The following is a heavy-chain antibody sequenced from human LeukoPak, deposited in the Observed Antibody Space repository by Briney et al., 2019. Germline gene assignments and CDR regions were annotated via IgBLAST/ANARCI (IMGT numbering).Heavy chain of an antibody. CDR1: GFTFSSYA. D-gene: IGHD4-17*01. J-gene: IGHJ4*02. V-gene: IGHV3-23*01. CDR2: ISGSGGRT. Sequence: GGSLRLSCAASGFTFSSYAMSWVRQAPGKGLEWVSAISGSGGRTYYADSVKGRFTISRDNSKNTLYLQMNSPRAEDTAVYYCASRLEHPSDYGLSKYYFDSWGQGTLVTVSS. CDR3: ASRLEHPSDYGLSKYYFDS.